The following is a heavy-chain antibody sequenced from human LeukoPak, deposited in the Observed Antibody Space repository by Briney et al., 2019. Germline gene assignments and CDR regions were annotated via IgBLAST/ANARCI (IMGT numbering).Heavy chain of an antibody. V-gene: IGHV3-7*01. CDR3: ATDPRPDSGNFLGFDY. J-gene: IGHJ4*02. CDR2: INQDGSEK. CDR1: GFTFRRYW. Sequence: GGSLRLSCVASGFTFRRYWMSWVRLAPGKGLEWVANINQDGSEKYYVDSAKGRFTISRDNSKSSLYLQMSSLRAEDAAVYYCATDPRPDSGNFLGFDYWGQGTLVNVSS. D-gene: IGHD4-23*01.